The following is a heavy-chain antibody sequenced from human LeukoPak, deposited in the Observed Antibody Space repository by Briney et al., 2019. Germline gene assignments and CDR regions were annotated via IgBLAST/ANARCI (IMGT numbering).Heavy chain of an antibody. CDR2: VSESGDGT. V-gene: IGHV3-23*01. CDR3: AKGKVNHLGALDF. Sequence: PGGSLRLSCAASGFSFSSYAMSWVRQAPGKGLEWVSSVSESGDGTYYADSVMGRFIISRDNSRKTFHLQMDSLRADDTAIYYCAKGKVNHLGALDFWGKGTLVTVSS. D-gene: IGHD1-26*01. J-gene: IGHJ4*02. CDR1: GFSFSSYA.